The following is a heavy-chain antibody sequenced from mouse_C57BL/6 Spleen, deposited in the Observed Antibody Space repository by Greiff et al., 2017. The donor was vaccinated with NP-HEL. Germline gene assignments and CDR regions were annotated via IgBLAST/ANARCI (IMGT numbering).Heavy chain of an antibody. V-gene: IGHV1-85*01. CDR1: GYTFTSYD. Sequence: QVQLKESGPELVKPGASVKLSCKASGYTFTSYDINWVKQRPGQGLEWIGWIYPRDGSTKYNEKFKGKATLTVDTSSSTAYMELHSLTSEDSAVYFCARTYYYGSSYVDWYFDVWGTGTTVTVSS. CDR2: IYPRDGST. CDR3: ARTYYYGSSYVDWYFDV. D-gene: IGHD1-1*01. J-gene: IGHJ1*03.